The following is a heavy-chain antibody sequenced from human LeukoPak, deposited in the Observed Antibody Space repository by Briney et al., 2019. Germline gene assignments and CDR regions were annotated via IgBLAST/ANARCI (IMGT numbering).Heavy chain of an antibody. CDR1: GYIFTTYD. CDR2: LNPNSGNA. CDR3: ARRKFLRWFDP. J-gene: IGHJ5*02. V-gene: IGHV1-8*03. Sequence: ASVKVSCKASGYIFTTYDIGLVRQATGQGLEWMGWLNPNSGNAGYAQKFQGRVTISRNTSISTAYMELSSLRSDDTAIYYCARRKFLRWFDPWGQGTLVTVSS.